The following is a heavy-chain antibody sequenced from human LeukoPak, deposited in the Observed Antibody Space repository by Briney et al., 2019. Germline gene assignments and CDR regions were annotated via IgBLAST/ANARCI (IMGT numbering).Heavy chain of an antibody. J-gene: IGHJ4*02. CDR3: ARRPTYGDYYFDY. V-gene: IGHV4-59*01. CDR1: GGSFSGYY. CDR2: IYYSGST. Sequence: SETLSLTCTVSGGSFSGYYWSWIRQPPGKGLEWIGYIYYSGSTNYNPSLKSRVTISVDTSKNQFSLKLSSVTAADTAVYYCARRPTYGDYYFDYWGQGTLVTVSS. D-gene: IGHD4-17*01.